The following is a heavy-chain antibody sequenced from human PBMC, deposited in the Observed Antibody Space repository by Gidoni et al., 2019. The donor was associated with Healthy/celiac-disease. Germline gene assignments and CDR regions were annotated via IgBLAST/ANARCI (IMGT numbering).Heavy chain of an antibody. D-gene: IGHD6-6*01. CDR1: GRSFGGYY. V-gene: IGHV4-34*01. CDR3: ASIGSASSDYYYYGMDV. Sequence: QVQLQQWGAGLLQPSETLFLTCAVYGRSFGGYYWCWIRQPPGKGLEWIGEINHGGRTNSNPASKSGGTISVETSKNQLSLKLSSVTAADTAVYYCASIGSASSDYYYYGMDVWGQGTTVTVSS. J-gene: IGHJ6*02. CDR2: INHGGRT.